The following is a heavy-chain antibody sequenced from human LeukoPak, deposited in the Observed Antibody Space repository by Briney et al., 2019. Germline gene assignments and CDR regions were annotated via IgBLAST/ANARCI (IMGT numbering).Heavy chain of an antibody. D-gene: IGHD3-22*01. V-gene: IGHV4-39*01. CDR3: ASGAPYYDSSGPEGGFDY. Sequence: KSSETLSLTCTVSGGSISSSSYYWGWIRQPPGKGLEWIGSIYYSGSTYYNPSLKSRVTISVDTSKNQFSLKLSSVTAADTAVYYCASGAPYYDSSGPEGGFDYWGQGTLVTVSS. CDR1: GGSISSSSYY. J-gene: IGHJ4*02. CDR2: IYYSGST.